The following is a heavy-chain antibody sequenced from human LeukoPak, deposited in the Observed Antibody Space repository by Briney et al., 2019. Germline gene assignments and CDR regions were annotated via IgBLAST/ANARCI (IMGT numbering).Heavy chain of an antibody. CDR2: INHSGST. CDR1: GGSISSGGYS. CDR3: ARGVTIFGRWFDP. D-gene: IGHD3-3*01. Sequence: PSQTLSLTCAVSGGSISSGGYSRSWIRQPPGKGLEWIGEINHSGSTNYNPSLKSRVTISVDTSKNQFSLKLSSVTAADTAVYYCARGVTIFGRWFDPWGQGTLVTVSS. J-gene: IGHJ5*02. V-gene: IGHV4-30-2*01.